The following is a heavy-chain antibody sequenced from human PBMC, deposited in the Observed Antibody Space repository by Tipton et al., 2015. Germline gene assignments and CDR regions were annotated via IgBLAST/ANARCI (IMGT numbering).Heavy chain of an antibody. V-gene: IGHV4-38-2*01. J-gene: IGHJ4*02. Sequence: TLSLTCAVSGYSISRGYSWAWIRQPPGKGLEWIGSVDHSGDSYSNPSLKSRVTISMDPSKNHFSLKLTSVTAADTAVYYCACQDYDSLTRDYQTVDYWGQGTLVTVSS. CDR1: GYSISRGYS. CDR2: VDHSGDS. CDR3: ACQDYDSLTRDYQTVDY. D-gene: IGHD3-9*01.